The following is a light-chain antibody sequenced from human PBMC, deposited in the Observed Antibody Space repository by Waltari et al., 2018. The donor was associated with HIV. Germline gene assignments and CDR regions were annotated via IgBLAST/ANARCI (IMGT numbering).Light chain of an antibody. CDR3: AAWDDGLSGPV. Sequence: QSVLTQPPSASGTPGQRVTISCSGSSSNIGSNYVYWYQQLPGTAPKLLIDRTNQRPSGVPDRFSGSKSGTSASLAITGLRSEDEADYYCAAWDDGLSGPVFGGGTKLTVL. J-gene: IGLJ3*02. V-gene: IGLV1-47*01. CDR1: SSNIGSNY. CDR2: RTN.